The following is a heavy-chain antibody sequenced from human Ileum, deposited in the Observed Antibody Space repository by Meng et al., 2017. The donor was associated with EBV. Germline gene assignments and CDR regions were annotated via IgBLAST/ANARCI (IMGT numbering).Heavy chain of an antibody. CDR3: ARRYYGVPFDN. V-gene: IGHV4-39*01. CDR2: IYYSGST. D-gene: IGHD3-3*01. CDR1: GDSISSSNHW. Sequence: QRQLHESGPGLVKPSETLSLTCAVSGDSISSSNHWWGWIRQPPGKGLEWVGTIYYSGSTFYNPSLKSRVTISLDTSKNQFSLKVSSVTAADTAVYYCARRYYGVPFDNWGQGTLVTVSS. J-gene: IGHJ4*02.